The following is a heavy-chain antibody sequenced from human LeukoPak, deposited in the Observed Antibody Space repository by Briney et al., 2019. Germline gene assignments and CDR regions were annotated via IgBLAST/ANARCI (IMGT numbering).Heavy chain of an antibody. D-gene: IGHD2-15*01. Sequence: GSLRLSCAASGFTFSSYGMHWVRQAPGKGLEWVAFIRYDGSNKYYADSVKGRFTISRDNSKNTLYLQMNSLRAEDTAVYYCARAGGYCGRISCPYYFDYWGQGSLVAVSS. CDR3: ARAGGYCGRISCPYYFDY. CDR1: GFTFSSYG. V-gene: IGHV3-30*02. CDR2: IRYDGSNK. J-gene: IGHJ4*02.